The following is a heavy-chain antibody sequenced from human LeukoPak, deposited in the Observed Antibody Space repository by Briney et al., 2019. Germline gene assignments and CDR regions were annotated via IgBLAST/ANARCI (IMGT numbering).Heavy chain of an antibody. CDR1: GFTFTTYW. J-gene: IGHJ4*02. D-gene: IGHD2-2*01. V-gene: IGHV3-74*01. CDR3: VREGLECSGSSCQRAAFDY. CDR2: IKGDGSST. Sequence: GGSLRLSCAASGFTFTTYWMHWVRQVPGKGLVWVARIKGDGSSTRHADSMKGRFTISRDNAKNTLYLQMNSLRDEDTAVYYCVREGLECSGSSCQRAAFDYWGQGTLVPVSS.